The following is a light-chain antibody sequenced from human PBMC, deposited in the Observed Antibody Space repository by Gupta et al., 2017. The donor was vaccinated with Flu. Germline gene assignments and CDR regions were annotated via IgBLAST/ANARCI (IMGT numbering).Light chain of an antibody. CDR2: LEDSGTC. CDR3: ETWVSNTRV. Sequence: QPVVTQSSSASASLGCTVQLTCNVTSGHSDFIVTWHQQHPGKAPLFLMKLEDSGTCTNGIRVPYRFSVSISVADHYLTISNVQSEDEADYYCETWVSNTRVFGGGTTLTVL. J-gene: IGLJ2*01. V-gene: IGLV4-60*03. CDR1: SGHSDFI.